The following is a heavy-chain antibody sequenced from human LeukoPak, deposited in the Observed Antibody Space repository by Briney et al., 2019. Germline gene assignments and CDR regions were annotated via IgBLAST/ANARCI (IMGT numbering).Heavy chain of an antibody. CDR2: ISAYNGNT. CDR1: GYTFTSYG. J-gene: IGHJ4*02. V-gene: IGHV1-18*01. CDR3: ARDLAWPYYGERPRFDY. D-gene: IGHD4-17*01. Sequence: GASVKVSCKASGYTFTSYGISWVRQAPGQGLEWMGWISAYNGNTNYAQKLQGRVTMTTDTPTSTAYMELRSLRSDDTAVYYCARDLAWPYYGERPRFDYWGQGTLVTVSS.